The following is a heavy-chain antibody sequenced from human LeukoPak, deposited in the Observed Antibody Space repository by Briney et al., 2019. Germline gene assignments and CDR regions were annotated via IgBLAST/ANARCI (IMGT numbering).Heavy chain of an antibody. D-gene: IGHD3-10*01. J-gene: IGHJ4*02. V-gene: IGHV4-34*01. CDR2: INHSGST. CDR1: GGSFSGYY. Sequence: SETLSLTCAVYGGSFSGYYWSWIRQPPGKGLEWIGEINHSGSTNYNPSLKSRVTISVDTSKNQFSLKLSSVTAAVTAVYYCARVPMVRGVIFDYWGQGTLVTVSS. CDR3: ARVPMVRGVIFDY.